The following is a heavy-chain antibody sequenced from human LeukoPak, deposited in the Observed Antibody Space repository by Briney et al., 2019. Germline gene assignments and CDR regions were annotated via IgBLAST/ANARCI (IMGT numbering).Heavy chain of an antibody. CDR1: GGSISNTNW. V-gene: IGHV4-4*02. D-gene: IGHD2-8*01. Sequence: SETLSLTCGVSGGSISNTNWWSWVRQPPGQGLEWIGEISLTGLTHYNPSLESRVTVSLDKSENQLSLNLTSVTAADTAVYYCSRENGAFSPFGYWGQGTLVTVLS. CDR2: ISLTGLT. CDR3: SRENGAFSPFGY. J-gene: IGHJ4*02.